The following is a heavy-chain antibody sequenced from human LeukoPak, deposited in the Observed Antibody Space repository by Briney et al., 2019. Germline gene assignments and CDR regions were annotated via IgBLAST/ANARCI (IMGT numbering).Heavy chain of an antibody. D-gene: IGHD4-17*01. CDR1: GYTFIRYY. CDR3: ARGGYGDRIDY. V-gene: IGHV1-46*01. Sequence: ASVKVSCKAAGYTFIRYYMHWVRQAPGQGLEWMGIINPSGGSTSYAQKFQGRVTMTRDTSTSTVYMELSRLRSEDTAVYYCARGGYGDRIDYWGQGTLVSVSS. CDR2: INPSGGST. J-gene: IGHJ4*02.